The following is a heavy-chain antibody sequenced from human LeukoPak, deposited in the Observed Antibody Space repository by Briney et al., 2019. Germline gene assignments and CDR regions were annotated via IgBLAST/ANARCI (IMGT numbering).Heavy chain of an antibody. D-gene: IGHD1-26*01. CDR2: INPYTGDT. CDR1: GYSLTNHF. V-gene: IGHV1-2*02. CDR3: VRDTGFSGGAYYSDY. J-gene: IGHJ4*02. Sequence: ASVKVSCKASGYSLTNHFLHWVRQAPGQSLEWMGWINPYTGDTNFEQNFQRRVTMARDTSINTAYMELSRLRSHDTAVYDSVRDTGFSGGAYYSDYWGEGRLVT.